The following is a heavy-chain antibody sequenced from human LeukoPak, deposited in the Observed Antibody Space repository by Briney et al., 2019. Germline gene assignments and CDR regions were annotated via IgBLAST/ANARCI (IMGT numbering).Heavy chain of an antibody. CDR3: ARRVNYYDSSGYYYQGAFDI. V-gene: IGHV5-51*01. CDR1: GYNFTSYW. J-gene: IGHJ3*02. Sequence: GESLKISCKGSGYNFTSYWIGWVRRMPGKALEWMGIIYPGDSHPRYSPSFQGHVTISADKSVTTAYLQWSSLKASDTAIYYCARRVNYYDSSGYYYQGAFDIWGQGTMVTVSS. CDR2: IYPGDSHP. D-gene: IGHD3-22*01.